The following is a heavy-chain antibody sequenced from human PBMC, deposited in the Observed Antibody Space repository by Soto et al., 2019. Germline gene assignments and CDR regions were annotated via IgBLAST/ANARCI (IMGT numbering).Heavy chain of an antibody. V-gene: IGHV4-4*07. CDR2: IYSSGNT. CDR1: GGTISGYY. D-gene: IGHD3-3*01. Sequence: SETLSLTCSVSGGTISGYYWTWIRQPAGKGLEWIGRIYSSGNTKYNPSLQSRVNMSLDTSNNQFSLRLTSVTAADTAVYYCARGQRFSDWFDPWGQGTLVTVSS. J-gene: IGHJ5*02. CDR3: ARGQRFSDWFDP.